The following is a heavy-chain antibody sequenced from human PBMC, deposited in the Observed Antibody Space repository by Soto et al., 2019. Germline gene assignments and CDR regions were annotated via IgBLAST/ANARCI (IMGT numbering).Heavy chain of an antibody. V-gene: IGHV1-3*04. CDR2: INSDTGYT. J-gene: IGHJ5*02. Sequence: GASVKVSCKACGYTFTSYCISWVRQAPGQRLEWMGWINSDTGYTKYSQKFQARLTITWDSSAKTAYMELSSLQSEDTAVYYCVRGKEAGVWFDPWGQGTLVTVSS. D-gene: IGHD3-10*01. CDR3: VRGKEAGVWFDP. CDR1: GYTFTSYC.